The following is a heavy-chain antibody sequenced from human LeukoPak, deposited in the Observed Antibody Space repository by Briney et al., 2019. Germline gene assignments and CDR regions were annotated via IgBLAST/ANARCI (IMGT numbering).Heavy chain of an antibody. Sequence: PGESLRLSCAASGFTFSSHWMHWVSQAPGKRLVWVSRIKPDGSRTTYADSVKGRFTISRDNAKKTLYLQMNSLRAEDTAVYFCAREDYNASGWYFDLWGRGTLVTVSS. CDR1: GFTFSSHW. CDR3: AREDYNASGWYFDL. J-gene: IGHJ2*01. CDR2: IKPDGSRT. V-gene: IGHV3-74*01. D-gene: IGHD4-11*01.